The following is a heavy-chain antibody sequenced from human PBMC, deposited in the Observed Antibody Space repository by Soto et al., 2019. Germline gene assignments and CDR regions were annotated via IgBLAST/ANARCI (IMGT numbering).Heavy chain of an antibody. D-gene: IGHD3-22*01. CDR2: IIPIFGTA. V-gene: IGHV1-69*13. J-gene: IGHJ3*02. Sequence: GASVKVSCKASGGTFSSYAISWVRQAPGQGLEWMGGIIPIFGTANYAQKFQGRVTITADESTSTAYMELSSLRSEDTAVYYCAREESYSGYYPRDAFDIWGQGTMVTVSS. CDR3: AREESYSGYYPRDAFDI. CDR1: GGTFSSYA.